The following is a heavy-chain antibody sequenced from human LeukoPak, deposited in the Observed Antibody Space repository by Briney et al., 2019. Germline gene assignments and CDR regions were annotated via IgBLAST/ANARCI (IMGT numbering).Heavy chain of an antibody. CDR1: GGSISSGDYY. D-gene: IGHD3-22*01. Sequence: SQTLSLTCTVSGGSISSGDYYWSWICQPPGKGLEWIAYMYYSGSTYYNPSLKSRVTMSADTSKNQLSLKLSSVTAADTAVYYCARPYYYDSRIDPWGQGILVNVSS. CDR2: MYYSGST. J-gene: IGHJ5*02. CDR3: ARPYYYDSRIDP. V-gene: IGHV4-30-4*01.